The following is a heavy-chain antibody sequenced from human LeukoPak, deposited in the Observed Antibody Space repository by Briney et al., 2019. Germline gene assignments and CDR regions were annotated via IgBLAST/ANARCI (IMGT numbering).Heavy chain of an antibody. Sequence: GGSLRLSCAASGFIFSNYAMHWIRQAPGKGLEWVAVIFYDGSTAYYADSVKGRFTISRDNSKNTLFLQMNSLRAEDTAVYYCARVEDHDYGDYYFDYWGQGTLVTVSS. V-gene: IGHV3-30*04. CDR3: ARVEDHDYGDYYFDY. CDR2: IFYDGSTA. J-gene: IGHJ4*02. CDR1: GFIFSNYA. D-gene: IGHD4-17*01.